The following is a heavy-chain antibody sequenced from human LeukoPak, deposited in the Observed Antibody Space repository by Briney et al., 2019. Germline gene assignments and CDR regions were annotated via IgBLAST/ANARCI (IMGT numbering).Heavy chain of an antibody. Sequence: PGGSLRLSCAASGFTFSSYGMSWVRQAPGKGLEWVSVISGSGGSTYYADSVKGRFTISRDNSKNTLYLQMNSLRAEDTAVYYCAKDQGTGWQWFDYWGQGTLVTVSS. CDR1: GFTFSSYG. D-gene: IGHD5-24*01. CDR3: AKDQGTGWQWFDY. V-gene: IGHV3-23*01. CDR2: ISGSGGST. J-gene: IGHJ4*02.